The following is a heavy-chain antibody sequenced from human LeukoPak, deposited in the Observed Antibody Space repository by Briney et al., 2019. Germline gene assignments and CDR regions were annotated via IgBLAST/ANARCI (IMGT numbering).Heavy chain of an antibody. Sequence: SETLSLTCAVYGGSFSGYYWSWIRQPPGKGLEWIGYIYYSGSTSYNSSLKSRVTISVDTSKNQFSLKLSSVTDADTAVYYCARGGYYDRSGNSYKFGFDLWGQGTMVTVSS. CDR2: IYYSGST. CDR3: ARGGYYDRSGNSYKFGFDL. V-gene: IGHV4-59*01. J-gene: IGHJ3*01. CDR1: GGSFSGYY. D-gene: IGHD3-22*01.